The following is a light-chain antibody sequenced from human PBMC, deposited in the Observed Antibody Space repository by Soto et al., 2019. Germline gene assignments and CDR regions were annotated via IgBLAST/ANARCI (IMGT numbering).Light chain of an antibody. J-gene: IGKJ3*01. CDR2: DAS. CDR1: QSVSSS. Sequence: EIVLTQSPDTLSLSPGERATLSCRASQSVSSSLACYQQKPGQAPRLLIYDASNRATGIPARFSGSGSGTDFTLTIRRLEPEDFAVYYCQQRSNWPPEVTFGPGTKVDIK. CDR3: QQRSNWPPEVT. V-gene: IGKV3-11*01.